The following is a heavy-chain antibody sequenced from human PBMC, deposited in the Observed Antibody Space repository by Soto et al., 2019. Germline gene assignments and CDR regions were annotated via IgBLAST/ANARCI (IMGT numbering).Heavy chain of an antibody. CDR2: ISGSGGST. V-gene: IGHV3-23*01. Sequence: PGGSLRLSCAASGFTFNSYSMTWVRQAPGKGLEWVSGISGSGGSTKCADSVKGRVTISRDNSKNTLYLQMNSLRAEDTAVYYCATAVTTSLYYYYGMDVWGQGTTVTVSS. J-gene: IGHJ6*02. D-gene: IGHD4-17*01. CDR3: ATAVTTSLYYYYGMDV. CDR1: GFTFNSYS.